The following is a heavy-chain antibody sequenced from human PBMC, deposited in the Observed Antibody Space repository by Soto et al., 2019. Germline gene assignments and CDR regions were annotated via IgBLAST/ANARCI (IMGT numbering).Heavy chain of an antibody. J-gene: IGHJ5*02. CDR3: AKSRMVSGVIARRGFDP. CDR1: GFTFSSYG. Sequence: GGSLRLSCAASGFTFSSYGMHWVRQAPGKGLEWVAVISYDGSNKYYADSVKGRFTISRDNSKNTLYLQMNSLRAEDTAVYYCAKSRMVSGVIARRGFDPWGQGNLVTVSS. V-gene: IGHV3-30*18. CDR2: ISYDGSNK. D-gene: IGHD3-10*01.